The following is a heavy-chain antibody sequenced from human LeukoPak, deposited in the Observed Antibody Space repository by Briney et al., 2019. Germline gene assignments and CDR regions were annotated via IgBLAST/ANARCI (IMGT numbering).Heavy chain of an antibody. CDR1: GGSISSSSYY. CDR2: IYYSGST. D-gene: IGHD3-22*01. Sequence: PSETLSLTCTVSGGSISSSSYYWGWIRQPPGKGLEWIGSIYYSGSTYYNPSLKSRVTISVDTSKNQFSLKLSSVTAADTAVYYCASRTHYDLIFDYWGQGTLVTVSS. CDR3: ASRTHYDLIFDY. V-gene: IGHV4-39*07. J-gene: IGHJ4*02.